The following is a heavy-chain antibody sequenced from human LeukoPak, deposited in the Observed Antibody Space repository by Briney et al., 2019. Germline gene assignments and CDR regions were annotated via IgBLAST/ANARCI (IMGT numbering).Heavy chain of an antibody. Sequence: ASVKVSCKASGYTFASYGISWVRQAPGQGLEWMGWISAYNGNTNYAQKLQGRVTMTTDTSTSTAYMELRSLRSDDTAVYYCAISTLFSAAMNFDYWGQGTLVTVSS. CDR3: AISTLFSAAMNFDY. D-gene: IGHD2-2*01. V-gene: IGHV1-18*04. CDR1: GYTFASYG. CDR2: ISAYNGNT. J-gene: IGHJ4*02.